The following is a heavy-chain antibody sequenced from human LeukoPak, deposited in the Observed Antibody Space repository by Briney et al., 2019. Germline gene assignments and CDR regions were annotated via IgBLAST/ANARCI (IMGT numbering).Heavy chain of an antibody. CDR3: SRSRPKFKDFDY. V-gene: IGHV3-30*03. CDR2: ISSDGSTK. J-gene: IGHJ4*02. CDR1: GFTFSSYG. Sequence: GGSLRLSCAASGFTFSSYGMHWVRRAPGKGLDWVALISSDGSTKYYADSVKGRFTISRDNSKNTLYLQMNSLRAEDTAVYYCSRSRPKFKDFDYWGQGTLVTVSS.